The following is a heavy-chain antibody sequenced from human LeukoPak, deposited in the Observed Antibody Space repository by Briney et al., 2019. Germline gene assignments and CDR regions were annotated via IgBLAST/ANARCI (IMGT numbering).Heavy chain of an antibody. CDR3: AGLLWGANWFDP. J-gene: IGHJ5*02. D-gene: IGHD7-27*01. V-gene: IGHV1-8*02. CDR1: GGTFSSYA. Sequence: ASVKVSCKASGGTFSSYAISWVRQAPGQGLEWMGWMNPNSGNTGYAQKFQGRVTMTRNTSISTAYMELSSLRSEDTAVYYCAGLLWGANWFDPWGQGTLVTASS. CDR2: MNPNSGNT.